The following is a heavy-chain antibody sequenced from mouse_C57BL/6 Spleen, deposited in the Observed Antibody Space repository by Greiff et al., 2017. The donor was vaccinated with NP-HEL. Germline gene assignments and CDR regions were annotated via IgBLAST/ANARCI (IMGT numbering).Heavy chain of an antibody. Sequence: QVQLKESDAELVKPGASVKISCKVSGYTFTDYTIHWMKQRPEQGLEWIGYIDPRDGSTKYNEKFKGKATLTADKSSSTAYMQLNSLTSEYSSVYFCARYAYDTYYYAMDYWGQGTSVTVSS. V-gene: IGHV1-78*01. CDR1: GYTFTDYT. CDR2: IDPRDGST. CDR3: ARYAYDTYYYAMDY. D-gene: IGHD2-2*01. J-gene: IGHJ4*01.